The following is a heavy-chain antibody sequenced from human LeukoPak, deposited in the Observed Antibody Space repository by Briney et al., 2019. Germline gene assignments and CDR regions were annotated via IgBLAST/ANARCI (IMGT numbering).Heavy chain of an antibody. D-gene: IGHD3-22*01. CDR3: ARTGRAVMIVPGQSVY. CDR2: IYYSGST. CDR1: GGSISSSSYY. V-gene: IGHV4-39*07. Sequence: SETLSLTCTVSGGSISSSSYYWGWIRQPPGKGLEWIGSIYYSGSTYYNPSLKSRVTISVDTSKNQFSLKLSSVTAADTAVYYCARTGRAVMIVPGQSVYWGQGTLVTVSS. J-gene: IGHJ4*02.